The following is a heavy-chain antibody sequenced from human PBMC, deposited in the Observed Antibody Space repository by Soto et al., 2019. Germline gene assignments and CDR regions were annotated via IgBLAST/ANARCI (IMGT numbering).Heavy chain of an antibody. CDR2: IYYTGST. CDR3: ARDDHGDYVGY. CDR1: GGSISNGGYY. Sequence: PSETLSLTCTVSGGSISNGGYYWSWFRQHPGKGLEWIGYIYYTGSTYYNPSLKSRVTLSVDTSKNQFSPKLSSVTAADTAVYYCARDDHGDYVGYWGQGTLVTVSS. D-gene: IGHD4-17*01. V-gene: IGHV4-31*03. J-gene: IGHJ4*02.